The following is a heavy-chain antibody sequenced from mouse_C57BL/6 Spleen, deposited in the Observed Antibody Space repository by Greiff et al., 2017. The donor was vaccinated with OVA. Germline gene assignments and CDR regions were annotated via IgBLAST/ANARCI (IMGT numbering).Heavy chain of an antibody. J-gene: IGHJ2*01. V-gene: IGHV3-6*01. CDR2: ISYDGSN. D-gene: IGHD2-13*01. CDR3: ARDPGDYFDY. Sequence: EVQLQESGPGLVKPSQSLSLTCSVTGYSITSGYYWNWIRQFPGNKLEWMGYISYDGSNNYNPSLKNRISITRDTSKNQFFLKLNSVTTEDTATYYCARDPGDYFDYWGKGTTLTVSS. CDR1: GYSITSGYY.